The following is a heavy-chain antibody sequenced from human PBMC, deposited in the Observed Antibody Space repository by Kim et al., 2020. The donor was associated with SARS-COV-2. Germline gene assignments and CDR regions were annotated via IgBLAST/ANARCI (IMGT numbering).Heavy chain of an antibody. CDR3: ARDVVVPAALWGGYYYYMDV. CDR1: GGSFSGYY. V-gene: IGHV4-34*01. CDR2: INRSGST. D-gene: IGHD2-2*01. J-gene: IGHJ6*03. Sequence: SETLSLTCAVYGGSFSGYYWSWIRQPPGKGLEWIGEINRSGSTNYNPSLKSRVTISVDTSKNQFSLKLSSVTAADTAVYYCARDVVVPAALWGGYYYYMDVWGKGTTVTVSS.